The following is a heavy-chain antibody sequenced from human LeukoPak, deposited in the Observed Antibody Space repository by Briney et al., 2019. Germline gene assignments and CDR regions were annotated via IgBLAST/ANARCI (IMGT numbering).Heavy chain of an antibody. D-gene: IGHD3-10*01. V-gene: IGHV3-30*02. CDR3: TTVYGIWFGELSFDY. J-gene: IGHJ4*01. CDR1: GFTFSSYG. CDR2: IRYDGSNK. Sequence: GGSLRLSCAASGFTFSSYGMHWVRQAPGKGLEWVAFIRYDGSNKYYADSVKGRFTISRDNSKNTLYLQMNSLKTEDTAVYYCTTVYGIWFGELSFDYWGXXXXXTXSS.